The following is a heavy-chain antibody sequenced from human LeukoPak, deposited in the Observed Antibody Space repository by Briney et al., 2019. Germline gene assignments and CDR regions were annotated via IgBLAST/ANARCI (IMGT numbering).Heavy chain of an antibody. V-gene: IGHV2-70*01. J-gene: IGHJ4*02. D-gene: IGHD4-17*01. Sequence: ESGPALVKPTQTLTLTCTFSGFSLSTSGMCMSWIRQPPGKALEWLALIDWDDAKYYSTSLRTRLTISKDTSKNQAVLTMTNMDPVDTATYYCARMLYGDSVNYFDYWGQGTLVTVSS. CDR2: IDWDDAK. CDR1: GFSLSTSGMC. CDR3: ARMLYGDSVNYFDY.